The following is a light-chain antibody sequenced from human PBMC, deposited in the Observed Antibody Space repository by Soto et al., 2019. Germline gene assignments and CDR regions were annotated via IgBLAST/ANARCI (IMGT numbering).Light chain of an antibody. CDR1: SSDVGGYNY. Sequence: QSALTQPASVSGSPGQSITISCTGISSDVGGYNYVSWFQQHPGIVPKLMIYEVSNRPSGVSNRFSGSKSVNTASLTISGLQSEDEAYYYCISYTSKSTWVFGGGTKLTVL. CDR3: ISYTSKSTWV. CDR2: EVS. V-gene: IGLV2-14*01. J-gene: IGLJ2*01.